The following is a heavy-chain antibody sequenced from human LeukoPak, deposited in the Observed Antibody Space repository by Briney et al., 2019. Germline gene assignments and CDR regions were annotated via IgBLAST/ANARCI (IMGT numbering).Heavy chain of an antibody. Sequence: SETLSLTCTVSGGSISSYYWSWIRQPPGKGLEWIGYIYYSGSTNYNPSLKSRVPISVDTSKNQFSLKLSSVTAADTAVYYCASYSYYYDSSGYFDYWGQGTLVTVSS. D-gene: IGHD3-22*01. CDR3: ASYSYYYDSSGYFDY. V-gene: IGHV4-59*01. CDR2: IYYSGST. CDR1: GGSISSYY. J-gene: IGHJ4*02.